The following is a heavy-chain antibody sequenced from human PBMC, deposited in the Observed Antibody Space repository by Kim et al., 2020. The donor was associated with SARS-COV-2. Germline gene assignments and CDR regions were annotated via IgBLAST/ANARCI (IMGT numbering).Heavy chain of an antibody. Sequence: GGSLRLSCGASGFTFNRFWMSWVRQGPGKGPEWVAIIKGDGSDKYYVDSVEGRFTISRDNAKNSLYLQMNSLRAEDSAFYYCARKDGSRGPEDFDNWGEGTLVTVSS. CDR2: IKGDGSDK. V-gene: IGHV3-7*03. D-gene: IGHD3-10*01. CDR1: GFTFNRFW. CDR3: ARKDGSRGPEDFDN. J-gene: IGHJ4*02.